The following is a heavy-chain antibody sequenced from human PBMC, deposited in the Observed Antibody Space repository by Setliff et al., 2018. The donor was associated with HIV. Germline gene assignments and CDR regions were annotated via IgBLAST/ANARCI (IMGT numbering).Heavy chain of an antibody. D-gene: IGHD3-3*01. CDR1: GFTFSIYE. Sequence: LRLSCAASGFTFSIYEMNWVRQAPGKGLEWVAVMSYDGTKDYAAPVKGRFTISRDDSKNTLSLQMNSLKIEDTAVYYCTTRAVPSRWGELQFLEQYYYSMDVWGKGTTVTVSS. CDR2: MSYDGTK. V-gene: IGHV3-15*04. CDR3: TTRAVPSRWGELQFLEQYYYSMDV. J-gene: IGHJ6*03.